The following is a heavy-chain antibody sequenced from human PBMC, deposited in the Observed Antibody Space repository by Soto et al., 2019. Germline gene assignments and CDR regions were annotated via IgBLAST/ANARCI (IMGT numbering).Heavy chain of an antibody. J-gene: IGHJ6*04. D-gene: IGHD3-10*01. CDR3: ARGWFGPDV. Sequence: EVQLVESGGGLVQPGGSLRLSCAASGFTLSGRSMHWVRQAPGKGLVWVSGLDNAGTDSPYADSVTGRFTSSRDNAKNMLYLQMNSLRVEDTAVYYCARGWFGPDVWGKGTTVTVSS. V-gene: IGHV3-74*01. CDR1: GFTLSGRS. CDR2: LDNAGTDS.